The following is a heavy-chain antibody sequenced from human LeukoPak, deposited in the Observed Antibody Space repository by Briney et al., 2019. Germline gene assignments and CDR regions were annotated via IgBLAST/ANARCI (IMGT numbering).Heavy chain of an antibody. Sequence: AEPLSLTCTVSGASISNYYRSWIRKTPEKGLEWMGHIHSSGGSSYYPSLKSRLTLSIDTSRNQLSLKLPSVTAADTAVYFCARLGSYHDFWGQGALVTVSS. CDR2: IHSSGGS. V-gene: IGHV4-4*09. CDR1: GASISNYY. J-gene: IGHJ4*02. CDR3: ARLGSYHDF. D-gene: IGHD1-26*01.